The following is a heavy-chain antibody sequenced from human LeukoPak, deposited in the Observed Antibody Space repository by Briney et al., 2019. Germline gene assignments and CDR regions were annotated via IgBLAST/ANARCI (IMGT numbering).Heavy chain of an antibody. CDR1: GFTFSSFG. CDR3: AKWSGDYPSYYLDY. J-gene: IGHJ4*02. D-gene: IGHD4-17*01. Sequence: PGRSLRLSCAASGFTFSSFGLHWVRQAPGKGLEWVALIRSDGSSKNYADSAKGRFTISRDTSKNTVHLQMNNLRAEDTAVYYCAKWSGDYPSYYLDYWGQGTLVTVSS. V-gene: IGHV3-33*06. CDR2: IRSDGSSK.